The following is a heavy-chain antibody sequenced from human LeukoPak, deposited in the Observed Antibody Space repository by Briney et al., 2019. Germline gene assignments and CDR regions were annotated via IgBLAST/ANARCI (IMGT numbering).Heavy chain of an antibody. V-gene: IGHV4-38-2*02. CDR1: GYSISSGYY. J-gene: IGHJ6*03. CDR2: IYHSGST. D-gene: IGHD3-10*01. CDR3: ARVRWFGELSYYYYYYYMDV. Sequence: SETLSLTCTVSGYSISSGYYWGWIRQPPGKGLEWIGSIYHSGSTYYNPSLKSRVTISVDTSKNQFSLKLSSVTAADTAVYYCARVRWFGELSYYYYYYYMDVWGKGTTVTVSS.